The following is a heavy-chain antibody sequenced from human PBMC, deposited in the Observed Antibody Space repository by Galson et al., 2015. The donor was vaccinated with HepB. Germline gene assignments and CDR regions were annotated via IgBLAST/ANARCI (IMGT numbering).Heavy chain of an antibody. V-gene: IGHV3-30*04. CDR2: TSYDGSNK. CDR3: TRDDQDWLSRVGAPHVDC. Sequence: SLRLSCAASGFTFNNYAMHWVRQAPGKGLEWVAVTSYDGSNKYYADSVKGRFSVSRDNSKNTLYLQMNSLRDEDTAIYFCTRDDQDWLSRVGAPHVDCWGQGALVTVSS. J-gene: IGHJ4*02. CDR1: GFTFNNYA. D-gene: IGHD3/OR15-3a*01.